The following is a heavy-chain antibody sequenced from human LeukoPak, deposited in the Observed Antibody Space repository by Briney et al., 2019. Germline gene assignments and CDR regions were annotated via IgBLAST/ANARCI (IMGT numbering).Heavy chain of an antibody. Sequence: SETLSLTCSVPGDSINNYYWSWVRQPPGKGREWIGYLYYSGTTNYNPTLKSRVTISKDTSKKQMSLKLNSVTAADTAVYYCARGSNWLDHWGQGTLVTVSS. CDR2: LYYSGTT. J-gene: IGHJ5*02. CDR3: ARGSNWLDH. V-gene: IGHV4-59*01. D-gene: IGHD6-6*01. CDR1: GDSINNYY.